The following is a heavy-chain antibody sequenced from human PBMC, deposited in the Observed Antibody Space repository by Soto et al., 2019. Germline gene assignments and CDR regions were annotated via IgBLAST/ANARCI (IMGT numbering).Heavy chain of an antibody. V-gene: IGHV4-59*13. CDR1: GGSISSYY. J-gene: IGHJ6*02. CDR3: ARRRGFPYYYGMDV. CDR2: ISYTGST. Sequence: SETLSLTCTVSGGSISSYYWSWVRQPPGKGLEWIGYISYTGSTDYNPSLKSRVTISVDTFKNQFSLKLSSVTAADTAVYYCARRRGFPYYYGMDVWGQGTTVTVSS. D-gene: IGHD5-12*01.